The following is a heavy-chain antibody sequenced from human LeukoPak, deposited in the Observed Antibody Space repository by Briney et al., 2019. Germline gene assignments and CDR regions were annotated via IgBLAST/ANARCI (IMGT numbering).Heavy chain of an antibody. V-gene: IGHV4-34*01. CDR1: GRSFSGYY. CDR3: ARGHQPNYFDY. CDR2: INHSGST. J-gene: IGHJ4*02. Sequence: SETLSLTCAVYGRSFSGYYWSWIRQPPGKGLEWIGEINHSGSTNYNPSLKSRVTISVDTSKNQFSLKLSSVTAADTAVYYCARGHQPNYFDYWGQGTLVTVSS.